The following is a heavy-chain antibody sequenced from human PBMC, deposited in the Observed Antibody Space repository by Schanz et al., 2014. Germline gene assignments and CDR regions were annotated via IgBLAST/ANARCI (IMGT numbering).Heavy chain of an antibody. CDR2: IIPILGME. J-gene: IGHJ1*01. CDR3: AGATYSSSWYGGSEYFQH. CDR1: GGTFSSYA. D-gene: IGHD6-13*01. V-gene: IGHV1-69*04. Sequence: QVQLVQSGAEVKKPGSSVKVSCKASGGTFSSYAFSWVRQAPGQGLEWMGKIIPILGMENYAQKFQGRVTITADISTSTAYMDLSSLRSDDTAVYYCAGATYSSSWYGGSEYFQHWGQGTLVTVSS.